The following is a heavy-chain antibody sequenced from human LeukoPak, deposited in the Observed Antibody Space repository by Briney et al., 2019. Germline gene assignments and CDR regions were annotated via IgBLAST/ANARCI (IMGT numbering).Heavy chain of an antibody. J-gene: IGHJ4*02. Sequence: AGGSLRLSCEASGFTFSNYGMSWVRQAPGKGLEWVANIKQDGSEKNYVTSVKGRFTISRDNAKNSLYLQMNSLRVEDTAVYYCAREIPTGRTNFDCWGQGTLVTVSS. CDR3: AREIPTGRTNFDC. D-gene: IGHD3-9*01. V-gene: IGHV3-7*01. CDR1: GFTFSNYG. CDR2: IKQDGSEK.